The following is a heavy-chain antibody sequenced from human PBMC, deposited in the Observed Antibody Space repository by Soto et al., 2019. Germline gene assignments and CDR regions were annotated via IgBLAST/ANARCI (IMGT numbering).Heavy chain of an antibody. CDR1: GLTLSGYW. V-gene: IGHV3-7*01. Sequence: GGSLRLSCAASGLTLSGYWMSWVRQAPGKGLEWVANIKPDGSDTYYIDSVKGRFFISRDNAKNSLSLQMNSLRAEDTAVYFCARHHAVEASDHWGQGTLVTVSS. CDR3: ARHHAVEASDH. CDR2: IKPDGSDT. D-gene: IGHD2-15*01. J-gene: IGHJ4*02.